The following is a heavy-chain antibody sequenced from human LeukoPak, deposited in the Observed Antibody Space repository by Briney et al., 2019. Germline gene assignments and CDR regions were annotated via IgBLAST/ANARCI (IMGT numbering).Heavy chain of an antibody. CDR3: ARDHCSGGSCFNWFDP. CDR2: INHSGST. V-gene: IGHV4-34*01. CDR1: GGSFSSHY. Sequence: SETLSLTCAVYGGSFSSHYWSWIRQPPGKGLEWIGEINHSGSTNYNPSLKSRVTISVDTSKNQFSLKLSSVTAADTAAYYCARDHCSGGSCFNWFDPWGQGTLVTVSS. J-gene: IGHJ5*02. D-gene: IGHD2-15*01.